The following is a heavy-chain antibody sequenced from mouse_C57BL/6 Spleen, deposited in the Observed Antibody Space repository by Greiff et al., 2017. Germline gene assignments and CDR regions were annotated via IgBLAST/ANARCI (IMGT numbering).Heavy chain of an antibody. D-gene: IGHD1-1*01. J-gene: IGHJ1*03. CDR1: GFTFSSYA. CDR2: ISSGGDYI. V-gene: IGHV5-9-1*02. CDR3: TRDLDYYGSSFGYFDV. Sequence: EVQRVESGEGLVKPGGSLKLSCAASGFTFSSYAMSWVRQTPEKRLEWVAYISSGGDYIYYADTVKGRFTISRDNARNNLYLQMSSLKSEDTAMYYCTRDLDYYGSSFGYFDVWGTGTTVTVSA.